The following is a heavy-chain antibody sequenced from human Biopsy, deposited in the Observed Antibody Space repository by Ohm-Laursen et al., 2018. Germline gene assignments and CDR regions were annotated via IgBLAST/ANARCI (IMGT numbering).Heavy chain of an antibody. CDR3: ARDPLNGHKHFDY. CDR2: INCKTGAT. V-gene: IGHV1-2*02. D-gene: IGHD2-8*01. J-gene: IGHJ4*02. CDR1: SYTFTDYN. Sequence: ATVKVSCKASSYTFTDYNIHWMRQAPRQGLEWLGYINCKTGATNYAQKFQGTVTMTRDTSISTAYLALGSLRSADTAIYYCARDPLNGHKHFDYWGQGSLVTVSS.